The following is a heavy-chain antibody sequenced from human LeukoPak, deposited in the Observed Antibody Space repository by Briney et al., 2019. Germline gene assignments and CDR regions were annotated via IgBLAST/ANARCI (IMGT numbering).Heavy chain of an antibody. V-gene: IGHV4-30-2*01. CDR3: AREDWNHAFDI. CDR2: IYHSGST. Sequence: SQTLSLTCAVSSGSISSGGYSWSWIRQPPGKGLEWIGYIYHSGSTYYNPSLKSRVTISVDRSKNQFSLKLSSVTAADTAVYYCAREDWNHAFDIWGQGTMVTVSS. D-gene: IGHD1-1*01. CDR1: SGSISSGGYS. J-gene: IGHJ3*02.